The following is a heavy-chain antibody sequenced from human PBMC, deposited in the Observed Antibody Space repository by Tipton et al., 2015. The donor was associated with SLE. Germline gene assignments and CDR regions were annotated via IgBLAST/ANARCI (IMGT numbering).Heavy chain of an antibody. CDR2: ISHSGTYI. J-gene: IGHJ6*02. D-gene: IGHD3-3*01. Sequence: QLVQSGGGLVKPGGSLRLSCAASGFIFSSYKMNWVRQAPGKGLEWVSHISHSGTYINYADSVKGRFTVSRDNAKNSLYLQLNSLRPVDTAVYYCAKHGVYGMDVWGRGTAVTVSS. CDR1: GFIFSSYK. CDR3: AKHGVYGMDV. V-gene: IGHV3-21*01.